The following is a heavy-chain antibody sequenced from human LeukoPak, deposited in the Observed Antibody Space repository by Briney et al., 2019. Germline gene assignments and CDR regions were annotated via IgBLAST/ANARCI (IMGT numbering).Heavy chain of an antibody. V-gene: IGHV1-69*04. CDR3: ARDPPFGSGSYYNGLLDY. D-gene: IGHD3-10*01. CDR1: GGTFSSYA. Sequence: SVKVSCKASGGTFSSYAISWVRQAPGQGLEWMGRIIPILGIANYAQKFQGRVTITADKSTSTAYMELSSLRSEDTAVYYCARDPPFGSGSYYNGLLDYWGQGTLVTVSS. CDR2: IIPILGIA. J-gene: IGHJ4*02.